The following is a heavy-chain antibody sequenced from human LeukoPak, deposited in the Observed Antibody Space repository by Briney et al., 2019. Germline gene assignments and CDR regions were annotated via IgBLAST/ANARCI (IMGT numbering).Heavy chain of an antibody. D-gene: IGHD3-22*01. CDR1: GFTFDDYA. CDR2: ISWNSGSI. Sequence: GGSLRLSCAASGFTFDDYAMHWVRQAPGKGLEWVSGISWNSGSIGYADSVKGRFTISRDNSKNTLYLQMNSLRAEDTAVYYCAKDSERYYYDSSGHINWGQGTLVTVSS. J-gene: IGHJ4*02. V-gene: IGHV3-9*01. CDR3: AKDSERYYYDSSGHIN.